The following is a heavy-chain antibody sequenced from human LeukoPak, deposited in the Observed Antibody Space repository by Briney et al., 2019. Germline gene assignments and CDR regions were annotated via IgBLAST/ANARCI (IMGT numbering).Heavy chain of an antibody. D-gene: IGHD6-13*01. Sequence: GESLKISCKGSGYSFTNYWIGWVRQMPGKGLEWMGIIYPGDSDTRYSPSFQGQVTISADKSISTAYLQWSSLKASDTAMYYCARPSGIGGSWYWFDYWGQGTLVTVS. V-gene: IGHV5-51*01. CDR2: IYPGDSDT. CDR1: GYSFTNYW. J-gene: IGHJ4*02. CDR3: ARPSGIGGSWYWFDY.